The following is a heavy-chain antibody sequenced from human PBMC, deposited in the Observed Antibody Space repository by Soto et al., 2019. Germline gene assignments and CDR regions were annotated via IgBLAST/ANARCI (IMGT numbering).Heavy chain of an antibody. D-gene: IGHD3-9*01. V-gene: IGHV3-33*01. Sequence: QVQLVESGGGVVQPGRSLRLSCAASGFTFSSYGMHWVRQAPGKGLEWVAVIWYDGSNKYYADSVKGRFTISRDNSKNTLYLQMNSLRAEDTAVYYCARESPDYDILTGHLAFDIWGQGTMVTVSS. CDR2: IWYDGSNK. CDR3: ARESPDYDILTGHLAFDI. CDR1: GFTFSSYG. J-gene: IGHJ3*02.